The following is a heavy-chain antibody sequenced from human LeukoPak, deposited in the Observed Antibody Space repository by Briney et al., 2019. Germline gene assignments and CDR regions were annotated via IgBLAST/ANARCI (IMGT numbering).Heavy chain of an antibody. CDR2: IKSKTDGGTT. CDR3: TTDSDYCSGGSCYSDY. D-gene: IGHD2-15*01. CDR1: GLTFSNAW. V-gene: IGHV3-15*01. Sequence: GGSLRLSCAASGLTFSNAWMSWVRQAPGKGLEWVGRIKSKTDGGTTDYAAPVKGRFTISRDDSKNTLYLQMNSLKTEDTAVYYCTTDSDYCSGGSCYSDYWGQGTLVTVSS. J-gene: IGHJ4*02.